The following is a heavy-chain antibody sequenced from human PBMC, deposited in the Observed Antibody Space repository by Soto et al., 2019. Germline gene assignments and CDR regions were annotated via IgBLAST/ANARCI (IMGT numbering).Heavy chain of an antibody. Sequence: XGPTLVNPTQTLMLTCAFSGFSLSASGASVGWIRQPPGKALEWLSHIYWNDDKRYSPSLRSRLTISKDTSKNQVVLTFTNMDPADTGTYYCVHRLDVPGLAFDHWGQGTLVTVSS. CDR2: IYWNDDK. CDR1: GFSLSASGAS. CDR3: VHRLDVPGLAFDH. J-gene: IGHJ5*02. V-gene: IGHV2-5*01. D-gene: IGHD3-10*02.